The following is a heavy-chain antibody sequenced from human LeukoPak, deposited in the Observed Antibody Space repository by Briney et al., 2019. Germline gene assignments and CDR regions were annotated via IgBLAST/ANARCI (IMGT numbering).Heavy chain of an antibody. Sequence: GSLRLSCEASGFMFSNYAMGWVRQAPGTGPEWVSSISGSGEITYYGDSVKGRFTVSRDNSKDTMYLQMNSLRVDDTAVYYCARDRRGRQQLVDYFDYWGQGTRVTVSS. J-gene: IGHJ4*02. D-gene: IGHD3-10*01. CDR1: GFMFSNYA. CDR2: ISGSGEIT. V-gene: IGHV3-23*01. CDR3: ARDRRGRQQLVDYFDY.